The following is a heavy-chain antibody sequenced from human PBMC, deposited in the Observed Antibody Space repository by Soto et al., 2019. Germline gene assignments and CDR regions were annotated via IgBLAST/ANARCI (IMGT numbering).Heavy chain of an antibody. D-gene: IGHD3-16*01. CDR3: ARGRTWGARDFDY. Sequence: QVQLVQSGGEVKRPGASVRVSCKASGYTFNSYGISWVRRAPGQGLEWMGWISAYNGHTDYARKFQGRVAMTTDISTNTVSMELRGLRSDDTAVYYCARGRTWGARDFDYWGQGTLVIVSS. CDR1: GYTFNSYG. V-gene: IGHV1-18*01. CDR2: ISAYNGHT. J-gene: IGHJ4*02.